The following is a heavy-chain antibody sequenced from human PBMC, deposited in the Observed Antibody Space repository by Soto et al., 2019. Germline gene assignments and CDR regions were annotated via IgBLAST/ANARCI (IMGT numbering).Heavy chain of an antibody. CDR1: GGTFSNHA. J-gene: IGHJ6*02. D-gene: IGHD3-16*01. CDR2: IIPMFGTA. CDR3: ARGDDFDYYYGVDV. Sequence: ASVKVSCKASGGTFSNHAISWVRQAPGQGLEWMGGIIPMFGTANYAQKFQGRVTTTADKSTNTVYMELTSLTSEDTAVYYCARGDDFDYYYGVDVWGQGTTVTVSS. V-gene: IGHV1-69*06.